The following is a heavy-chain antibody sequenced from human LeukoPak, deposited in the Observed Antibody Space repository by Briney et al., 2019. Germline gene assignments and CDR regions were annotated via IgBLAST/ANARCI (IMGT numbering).Heavy chain of an antibody. CDR2: IYYSGST. D-gene: IGHD5-18*01. J-gene: IGHJ4*02. CDR3: ARLNKDTAMVTHY. V-gene: IGHV4-39*01. Sequence: SETLSLTCTVSGGSISSSSYYWGWIRQPPGKGLEWIGSIYYSGSTYYNPSLKSRVTISVDTSKNQFSLKLSPVTAADTAVYYCARLNKDTAMVTHYWGQGTLVTVSS. CDR1: GGSISSSSYY.